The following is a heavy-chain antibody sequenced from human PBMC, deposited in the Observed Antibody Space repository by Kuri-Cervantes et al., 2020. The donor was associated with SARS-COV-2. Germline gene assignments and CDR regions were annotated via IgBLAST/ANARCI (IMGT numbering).Heavy chain of an antibody. J-gene: IGHJ3*02. Sequence: SETLSLTCTVSGGSISSYYWSWIRQPPGKGLEWIGYIYYSGSTNYNPSLKSRVTISVDTSKNQFSLKLSSVTAADTAVYYCARDGGKARFRAFDIWGQGTMVTVSS. D-gene: IGHD3-16*01. CDR2: IYYSGST. CDR3: ARDGGKARFRAFDI. V-gene: IGHV4-59*01. CDR1: GGSISSYY.